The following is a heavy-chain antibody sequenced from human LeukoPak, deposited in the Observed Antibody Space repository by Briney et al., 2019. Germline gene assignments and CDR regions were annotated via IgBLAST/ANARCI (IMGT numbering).Heavy chain of an antibody. J-gene: IGHJ5*02. CDR3: ASGSSGYDP. CDR2: IYSSGTT. CDR1: GGSISNYY. V-gene: IGHV4-4*07. D-gene: IGHD5-12*01. Sequence: SGTLSLTCTVSGGSISNYYWSWIRQPPGKGLEWIGRIYSSGTTIYSPSLKSRVTMSVDTSKNQFSLKLSSVTAADTAVYFGASGSSGYDPWGQGTLVTVSS.